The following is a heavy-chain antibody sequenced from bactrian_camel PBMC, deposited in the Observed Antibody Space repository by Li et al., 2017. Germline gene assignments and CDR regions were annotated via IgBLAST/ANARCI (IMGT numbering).Heavy chain of an antibody. CDR2: LDSDGGT. CDR1: NLTFAHNYKS. V-gene: IGHV3S53*01. CDR3: AKDRYYGLDDLFGY. J-gene: IGHJ6*01. D-gene: IGHD1*01. Sequence: HVQLVESGGGSVQAGGSLRLSCAVSNLTFAHNYKSYCLGWFRQAPGKDREGVAALDSDGGTSYQDSVKGRFTVSRDSSSNTITLQMNSLKPEDTAVYYCAKDRYYGLDDLFGYWGQGTQVTVS.